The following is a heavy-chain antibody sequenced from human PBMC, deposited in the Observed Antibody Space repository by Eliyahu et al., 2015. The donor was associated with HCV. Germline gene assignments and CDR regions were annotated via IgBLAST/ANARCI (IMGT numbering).Heavy chain of an antibody. CDR2: ISETGSTV. V-gene: IGHV3-48*01. D-gene: IGHD5-24*01. Sequence: EVQLLQSGGGLVQPGGSRRLSCAASGFSFSDYSLNWVRQSPGKGLEWVAYISETGSTVYADSVRGRFTISRDNVKNSFYLQMDSLRADDTAVYYCAQRFAYWGQGTLITVSS. CDR3: AQRFAY. CDR1: GFSFSDYS. J-gene: IGHJ4*02.